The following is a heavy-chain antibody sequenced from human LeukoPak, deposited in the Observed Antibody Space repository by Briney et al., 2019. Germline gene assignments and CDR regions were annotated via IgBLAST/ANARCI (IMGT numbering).Heavy chain of an antibody. CDR2: IYVDGRTT. V-gene: IGHV3-74*01. J-gene: IGHJ5*02. Sequence: GGSLRLSCEASGFTFSSYWMSWVRQAPGKGLVWVSRIYVDGRTTNYADSVKGRFTISRDNAKNTVYLEMNSLSVEDTATYYCIRDFRSADLWGQGTLVTVTS. CDR1: GFTFSSYW. CDR3: IRDFRSADL.